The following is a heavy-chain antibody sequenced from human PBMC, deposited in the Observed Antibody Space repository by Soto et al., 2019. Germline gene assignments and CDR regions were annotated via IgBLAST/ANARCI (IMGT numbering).Heavy chain of an antibody. CDR3: AGEADYLNWFDP. V-gene: IGHV3-48*01. J-gene: IGHJ5*02. Sequence: EVQLVESGGGLVQPGGSLRLSCAASGFTFSSYSMNWVRQAPGKGLEWVSYISSSSTIYYADSVKGRFTISRDNAKNSLYLQMNSLRAEDTAVYSCAGEADYLNWFDPWGQGTLVTVSS. D-gene: IGHD4-17*01. CDR1: GFTFSSYS. CDR2: ISSSSTI.